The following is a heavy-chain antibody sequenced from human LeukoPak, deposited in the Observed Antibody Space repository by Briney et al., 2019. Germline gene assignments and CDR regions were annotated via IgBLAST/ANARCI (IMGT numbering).Heavy chain of an antibody. CDR3: ARGGYCSGGSCLSDYYGLDV. Sequence: GGSLRLSCAASGFTLSDHYMDWVRQAPGKGLEWVGRSRNEPNGYTTEYAASVKGRFTISRDDSKNSLSLQMNSLKTEDTAVYYCARGGYCSGGSCLSDYYGLDVWGQGTTVPVSS. J-gene: IGHJ6*02. CDR2: SRNEPNGYTT. D-gene: IGHD2-15*01. V-gene: IGHV3-72*01. CDR1: GFTLSDHY.